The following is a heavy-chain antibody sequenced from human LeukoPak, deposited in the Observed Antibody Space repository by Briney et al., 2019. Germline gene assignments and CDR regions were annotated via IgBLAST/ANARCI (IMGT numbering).Heavy chain of an antibody. D-gene: IGHD4-17*01. CDR1: GYSISSNYY. J-gene: IGHJ3*02. CDR2: IYHSGST. V-gene: IGHV4-38-2*02. CDR3: ARANYGDYEEDAFDI. Sequence: SETLSLTCTVSGYSISSNYYWGWIRQPPGKGLEWIGSIYHSGSTYYNPSLKSRVTISADTSKNQFSLKLSSVTAADTAVYFCARANYGDYEEDAFDIWGQGTMVTVSS.